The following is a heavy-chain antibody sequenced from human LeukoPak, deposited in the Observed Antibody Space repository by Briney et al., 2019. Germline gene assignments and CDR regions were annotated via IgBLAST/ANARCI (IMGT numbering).Heavy chain of an antibody. CDR2: INPNSGGT. D-gene: IGHD4-17*01. Sequence: GASVKVSCKASGYTFTAYFMHWVRQAPGQGLEWMGWINPNSGGTNYAQKFQGRVTMTRDRSISTAYMELSRLRSDDTAVYYCARGNIWNTVTTLPTPLYMDVWGKGTTVTVSS. CDR1: GYTFTAYF. J-gene: IGHJ6*03. CDR3: ARGNIWNTVTTLPTPLYMDV. V-gene: IGHV1-2*02.